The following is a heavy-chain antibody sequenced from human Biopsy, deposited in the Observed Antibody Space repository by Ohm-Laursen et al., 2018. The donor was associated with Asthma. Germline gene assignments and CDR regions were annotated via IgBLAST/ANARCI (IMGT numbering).Heavy chain of an antibody. CDR3: ARDGSSGAGTPCGMAV. V-gene: IGHV4-31*03. D-gene: IGHD1-1*01. CDR1: GGSISSGGYY. Sequence: TLSLTCTVSGGSISSGGYYWSWIRQHPGKGLEWIGYIYYSGSTYYNPSLKSRFTISVDTSKNQFSLKPSSVTAADTAVYYFARDGSSGAGTPCGMAVWGKGPTVPVS. CDR2: IYYSGST. J-gene: IGHJ6*04.